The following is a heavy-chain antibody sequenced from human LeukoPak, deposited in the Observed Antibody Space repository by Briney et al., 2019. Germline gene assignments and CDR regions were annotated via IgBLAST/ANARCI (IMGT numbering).Heavy chain of an antibody. CDR1: GFTFSHYW. J-gene: IGHJ5*02. Sequence: GGSLRLSCVASGFTFSHYWMSWVRQAPGKGLERVANIKEDGSIEDYVDSVKGRFTVSRDNAKNSLYLEMNSLRVEDTAVYYCVSQQVAPPWGQGTLVIVSS. CDR2: IKEDGSIE. V-gene: IGHV3-7*01. CDR3: VSQQVAPP. D-gene: IGHD5-12*01.